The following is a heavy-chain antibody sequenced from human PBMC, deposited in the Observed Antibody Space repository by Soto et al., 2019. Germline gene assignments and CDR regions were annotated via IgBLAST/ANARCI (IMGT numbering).Heavy chain of an antibody. V-gene: IGHV3-53*01. CDR3: AKPTSVYAQAH. Sequence: GGSLRLSWAASGFTVSSNYMSWVRQAPGKGLEWVSVIYSGGSTYYADSVKGRFTISRENSKNTLYLQMNSLRAEDTAVYYCAKPTSVYAQAHWGQGTLVTVSS. CDR2: IYSGGST. J-gene: IGHJ4*02. CDR1: GFTVSSNY. D-gene: IGHD2-8*01.